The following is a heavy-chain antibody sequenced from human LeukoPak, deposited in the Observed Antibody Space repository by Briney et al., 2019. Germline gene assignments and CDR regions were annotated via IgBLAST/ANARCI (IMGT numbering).Heavy chain of an antibody. CDR2: INHSGST. D-gene: IGHD6-13*01. CDR1: GGSFSGYY. V-gene: IGHV4-34*01. J-gene: IGHJ3*02. CDR3: ARGVVAAAGSGVEAFDI. Sequence: SETLSLTCAVYGGSFSGYYWSWIRQPPGKGLEWIGEINHSGSTNYNPSLKSRVTISEDTSKNQFSLKLSSVTAADTAVYYCARGVVAAAGSGVEAFDIWGQGTMVTVSS.